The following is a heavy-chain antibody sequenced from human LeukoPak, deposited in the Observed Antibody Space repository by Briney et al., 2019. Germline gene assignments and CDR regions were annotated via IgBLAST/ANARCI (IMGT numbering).Heavy chain of an antibody. D-gene: IGHD1-1*01. J-gene: IGHJ4*02. Sequence: GGSLRLSCPASGLTFCRHWMIWLHQAPGKGLAWVADIKQVGSTKYYVDSVKGRFTISRGNAKNSLYLQLNSLRVEDTAVYYCKSGGAAPGSFGYWGQGTLVTVSP. CDR1: GLTFCRHW. V-gene: IGHV3-7*01. CDR3: KSGGAAPGSFGY. CDR2: IKQVGSTK.